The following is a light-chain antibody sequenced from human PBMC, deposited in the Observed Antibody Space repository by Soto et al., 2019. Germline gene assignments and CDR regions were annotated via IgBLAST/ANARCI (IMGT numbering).Light chain of an antibody. CDR3: QQYGTSHT. CDR1: QSVSSVY. CDR2: GAS. V-gene: IGKV3-20*01. Sequence: EIVLTQSPGTLSLSPGERATLSCRASQSVSSVYLAWYRQKPGQAPRLHIYGASNRATGIPDRFSGSVSGTDFTLTISRLEPEDFAVYYCQQYGTSHTFGQGTRLEIK. J-gene: IGKJ5*01.